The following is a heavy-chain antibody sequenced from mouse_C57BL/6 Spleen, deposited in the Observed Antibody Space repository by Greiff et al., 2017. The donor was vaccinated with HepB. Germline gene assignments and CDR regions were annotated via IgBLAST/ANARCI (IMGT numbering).Heavy chain of an antibody. CDR2: INPNNGGT. Sequence: DVQLQESGPELVKPGASVKIPCKASGYTFTDYNMDWVKQSHGKSLEWIGDINPNNGGTIYNQKFKGKATLTVDKSSSTAYMELRSLTSEDTAVYYCARGDYDYDWFAYWGQGTLVTVSA. V-gene: IGHV1-18*01. CDR1: GYTFTDYN. J-gene: IGHJ3*01. D-gene: IGHD2-4*01. CDR3: ARGDYDYDWFAY.